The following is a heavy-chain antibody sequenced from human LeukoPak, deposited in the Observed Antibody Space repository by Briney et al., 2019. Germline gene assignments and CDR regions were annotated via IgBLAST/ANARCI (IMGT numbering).Heavy chain of an antibody. Sequence: PGGSLRLACAASGFTFSSYAMSWVRQAPGKGLEWVSAISGSGGSTYYADSVKGRFTISRDNSKNTLYLQMNSLRAEDTAVYYCAKDGSWITIFGVVIPEWFDPWGQGTLVTVSS. D-gene: IGHD3-3*01. CDR1: GFTFSSYA. J-gene: IGHJ5*02. V-gene: IGHV3-23*01. CDR2: ISGSGGST. CDR3: AKDGSWITIFGVVIPEWFDP.